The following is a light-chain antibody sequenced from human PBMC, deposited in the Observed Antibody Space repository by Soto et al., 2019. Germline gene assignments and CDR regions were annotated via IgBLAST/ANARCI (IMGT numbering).Light chain of an antibody. CDR3: QQYTSYSRA. CDR2: DAS. Sequence: DIQMTQSPSTLSASVGNRVTITCRASQSISHFLAWYQQKPGKVPKLLIYDASNLGSGVPSRFRGSGSGTDFTLTLSGLQPDDFTTYYCQQYTSYSRAFDQGTKMDLK. V-gene: IGKV1-5*01. CDR1: QSISHF. J-gene: IGKJ1*01.